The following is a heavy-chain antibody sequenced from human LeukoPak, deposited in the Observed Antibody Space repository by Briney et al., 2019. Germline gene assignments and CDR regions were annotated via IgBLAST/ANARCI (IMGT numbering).Heavy chain of an antibody. CDR3: VVTQKWLAFDY. D-gene: IGHD6-19*01. Sequence: SETLSLTCSVSGGSINNYYWSWIRQPPGKGLEWIAYIYYSGSTNYNPSLKSRVTISVDTSKNQFSLRLTSVTAADTAVYYCVVTQKWLAFDYWGQGILVTVSS. CDR2: IYYSGST. V-gene: IGHV4-59*08. J-gene: IGHJ4*02. CDR1: GGSINNYY.